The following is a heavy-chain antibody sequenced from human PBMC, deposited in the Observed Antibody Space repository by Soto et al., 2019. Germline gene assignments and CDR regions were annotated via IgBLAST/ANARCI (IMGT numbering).Heavy chain of an antibody. J-gene: IGHJ4*02. CDR2: IYNGGST. V-gene: IGHV3-53*01. CDR1: GFTVSYNY. CDR3: ARPEGLLLLPAGY. Sequence: EVQLVESGGGLIQPGGSLRLSCTASGFTVSYNYMTWVRQAPGKGLEWVSLIYNGGSTYYADSVKGRFTISRDNSKNTRYLQMNSLRVDDTAVYYCARPEGLLLLPAGYWCQGTLVTVSS. D-gene: IGHD2-15*01.